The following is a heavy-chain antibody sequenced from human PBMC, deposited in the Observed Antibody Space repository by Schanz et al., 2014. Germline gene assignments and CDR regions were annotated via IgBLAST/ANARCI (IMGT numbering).Heavy chain of an antibody. D-gene: IGHD7-27*01. V-gene: IGHV3-11*01. CDR1: GFIFNDYY. CDR2: ISRDGTTS. J-gene: IGHJ3*02. CDR3: ARENLNWEAFDI. Sequence: GKEVESGGVLVKPGGSLRLSCAASGFIFNDYYMNWIRQAPGKGLEWLSYISRDGTTSYYADSVKGRFTISRDNAKNSLYLEMTSLRGEDTAVYYCARENLNWEAFDIWGQGTVVTVSS.